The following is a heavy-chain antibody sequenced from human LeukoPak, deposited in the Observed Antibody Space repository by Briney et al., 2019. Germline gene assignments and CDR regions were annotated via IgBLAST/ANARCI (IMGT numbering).Heavy chain of an antibody. V-gene: IGHV3-7*01. J-gene: IGHJ6*04. CDR1: GFTFSNYW. D-gene: IGHD3-10*02. CDR3: AELGITMIGGV. Sequence: GGSLRLSCTASGFTFSNYWMTWVRQAPGKGPEWVANLKQDGSEEYYVDSVKGRFTSSRDNAKNSLYLQMNSLRAEDTAVYYCAELGITMIGGVWGKGTTVTISS. CDR2: LKQDGSEE.